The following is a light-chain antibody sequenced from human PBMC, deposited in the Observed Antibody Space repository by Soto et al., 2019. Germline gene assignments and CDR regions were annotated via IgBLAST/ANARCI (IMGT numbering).Light chain of an antibody. V-gene: IGLV2-14*01. CDR1: SSDVGAYNY. CDR2: EVT. Sequence: QSALTQPASVSGSPGQSITISCTGTSSDVGAYNYVCWYKQHPGKAPQLMIYEVTNRPSGVSDRFSGSKSGNTASLTISGLQAVDEADYYCSSYTRSSTLYVFGTGTKLTVL. CDR3: SSYTRSSTLYV. J-gene: IGLJ1*01.